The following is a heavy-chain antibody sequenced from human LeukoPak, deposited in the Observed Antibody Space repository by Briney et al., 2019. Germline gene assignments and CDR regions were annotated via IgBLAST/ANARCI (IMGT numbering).Heavy chain of an antibody. CDR1: GYTFTGYY. V-gene: IGHV1-2*02. CDR3: ARVLYCSSTRCWGGWFDS. D-gene: IGHD2-2*01. Sequence: ASVKVSCRASGYTFTGYYMHWVRQAPGQGLEWMGWINPNSGGTNYAQKFQGRVTMTRDTSISTAYMELSRLRSDDTAVYYCARVLYCSSTRCWGGWFDSWGQGTLVTVSS. J-gene: IGHJ5*01. CDR2: INPNSGGT.